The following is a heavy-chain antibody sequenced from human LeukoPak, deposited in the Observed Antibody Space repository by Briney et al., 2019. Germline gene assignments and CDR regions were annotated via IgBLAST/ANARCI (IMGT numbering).Heavy chain of an antibody. D-gene: IGHD4-17*01. CDR1: GYTFTSYG. CDR2: ISAYNGDT. CDR3: ARDLSTVTTDWFDP. J-gene: IGHJ5*02. Sequence: ASVKVSRKASGYTFTSYGINWVRQAPGQGLEWMGWISAYNGDTNYAQKLQGRVTMTRNTSISTAYMELSSLRSEDTAVYYCARDLSTVTTDWFDPWGQGTLVTVSS. V-gene: IGHV1-18*01.